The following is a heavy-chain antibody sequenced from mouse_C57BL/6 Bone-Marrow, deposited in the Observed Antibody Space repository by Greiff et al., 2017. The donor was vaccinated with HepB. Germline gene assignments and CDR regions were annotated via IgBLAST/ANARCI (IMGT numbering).Heavy chain of an antibody. CDR1: GYTFTSYG. CDR2: IYPRSGNT. J-gene: IGHJ3*01. Sequence: VQGVESGAELARPGASVKLSCKASGYTFTSYGISWVKQRTGQGLEWIGEIYPRSGNTYYNEKFKGKATLTADKSSSTAYMELRSLTSEDSAVYFCARAGSPWFAYWGQGTLVTVSA. CDR3: ARAGSPWFAY. V-gene: IGHV1-81*01.